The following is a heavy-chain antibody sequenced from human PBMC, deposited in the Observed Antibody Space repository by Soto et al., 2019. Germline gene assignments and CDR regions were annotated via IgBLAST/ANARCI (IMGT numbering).Heavy chain of an antibody. CDR2: ISPNGQGI. CDR3: VKSQSGSYFAAFDI. D-gene: IGHD1-26*01. Sequence: EVKLLESGGGLVQPGGSLRLSCGVSGFTVTSNGVSWVRQAPGKGLEWVSAISPNGQGIWYADSVKGRFTISRDNPKNTVFLQMNSLRADDTAVYYCVKSQSGSYFAAFDIWGQGTMVTVSS. CDR1: GFTVTSNG. J-gene: IGHJ3*02. V-gene: IGHV3-23*01.